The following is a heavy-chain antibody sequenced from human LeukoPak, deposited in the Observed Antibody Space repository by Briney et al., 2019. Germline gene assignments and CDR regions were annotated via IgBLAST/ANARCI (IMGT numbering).Heavy chain of an antibody. CDR2: ISYDGSNK. Sequence: GRSLRFSCAASGFTFSSYAMHWVRQAPGKGLEWVAVISYDGSNKYYADSVKGRFTISRDNSKNTLYLQMNSLRAEDTAVYYCARVSGYCSSTSCYTSLYYYGMDVWGQGTTVTVSS. V-gene: IGHV3-30-3*01. CDR1: GFTFSSYA. D-gene: IGHD2-2*02. CDR3: ARVSGYCSSTSCYTSLYYYGMDV. J-gene: IGHJ6*02.